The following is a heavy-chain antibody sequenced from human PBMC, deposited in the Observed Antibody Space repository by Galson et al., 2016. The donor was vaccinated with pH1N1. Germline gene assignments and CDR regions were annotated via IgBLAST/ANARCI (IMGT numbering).Heavy chain of an antibody. CDR2: ISANGDTK. V-gene: IGHV3-11*01. J-gene: IGHJ6*02. Sequence: SLRLSCAASGFTLSAYYMGWIRQAPGKGLEWISYISANGDTKHYAESVKGRFTVSRENPENLLYLEMNSLRGDDTAVYFCARVGAMLTSYYHGMDAWGQGTTVVVSS. D-gene: IGHD3-10*01. CDR1: GFTLSAYY. CDR3: ARVGAMLTSYYHGMDA.